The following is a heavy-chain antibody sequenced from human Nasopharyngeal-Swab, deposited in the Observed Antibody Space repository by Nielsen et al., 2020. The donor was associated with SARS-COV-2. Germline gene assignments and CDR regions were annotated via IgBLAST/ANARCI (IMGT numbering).Heavy chain of an antibody. D-gene: IGHD4-23*01. J-gene: IGHJ4*02. CDR2: IYTSGST. Sequence: SEPLSLTFTASGGPISSYYWSWIRKPAGKGLEWIGRIYTSGSTNYNPSLKSRVTMSVDTSKNQFSLKLSSVTAADTAVYYCVSGGGSLDYWGQGTLVTVSS. CDR3: VSGGGSLDY. V-gene: IGHV4-4*07. CDR1: GGPISSYY.